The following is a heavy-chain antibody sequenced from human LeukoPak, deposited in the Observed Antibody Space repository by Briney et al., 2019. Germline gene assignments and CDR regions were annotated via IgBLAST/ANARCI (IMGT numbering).Heavy chain of an antibody. V-gene: IGHV4-38-2*02. J-gene: IGHJ4*02. Sequence: SETLSLTCTVSGYSISSGYYWGWIRQPPGKGLEWIGSIYHSGSTYYNPSLKSRVTISVDTSKNQFSLKLSSVTAADTAVYYCARSSNYYDSSGYYTEDYWGQGTLVTVSS. CDR2: IYHSGST. CDR1: GYSISSGYY. CDR3: ARSSNYYDSSGYYTEDY. D-gene: IGHD3-22*01.